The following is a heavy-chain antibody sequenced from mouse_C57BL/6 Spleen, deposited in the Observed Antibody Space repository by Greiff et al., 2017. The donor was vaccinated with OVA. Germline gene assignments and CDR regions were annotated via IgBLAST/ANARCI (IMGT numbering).Heavy chain of an antibody. Sequence: QVQLQQPGAELVKPGASVKMSCKASGYTFTSYWITWVKQRPGQGLEWIGDIYPGSGSTNYNEKFKSKATLTVDTSSSTAYMQLSSLTSEDSAVYYGAKSDYYGSYWYFDVWGTGTTVTVSS. J-gene: IGHJ1*03. V-gene: IGHV1-55*01. CDR3: AKSDYYGSYWYFDV. CDR1: GYTFTSYW. D-gene: IGHD1-1*01. CDR2: IYPGSGST.